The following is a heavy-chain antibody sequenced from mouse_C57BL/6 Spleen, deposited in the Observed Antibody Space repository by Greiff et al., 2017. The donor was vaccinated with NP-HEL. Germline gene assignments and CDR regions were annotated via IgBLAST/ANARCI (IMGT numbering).Heavy chain of an antibody. D-gene: IGHD2-5*01. CDR2: FYPGSGSI. CDR1: GYTFTEYT. J-gene: IGHJ1*03. CDR3: ARHEGSPYSNYGYFDV. V-gene: IGHV1-62-2*01. Sequence: QVHVKQSGAELVKPGASVKLSCKASGYTFTEYTIHWVKQRSGQGLEWIGWFYPGSGSIKYNEKFKDKATLTADKSSSTVYMELSRLTSEDSAVYFCARHEGSPYSNYGYFDVWGTGTTVTVSS.